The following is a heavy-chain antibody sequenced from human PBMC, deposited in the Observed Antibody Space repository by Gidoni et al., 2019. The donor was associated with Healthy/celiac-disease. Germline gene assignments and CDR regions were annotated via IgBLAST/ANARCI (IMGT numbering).Heavy chain of an antibody. Sequence: QVQLQESGPGLVKPSETLSLTCAVSGYSISSGYYWGWIRQPPGKGLEWIGSIYHSGSTYYNPSLKGRVTIAVDTSKNQCSLKLSSVTAADTAVYYCARQGSGSYLQGAFDIWGQGTMVTVSS. V-gene: IGHV4-38-2*01. CDR1: GYSISSGYY. D-gene: IGHD1-26*01. J-gene: IGHJ3*02. CDR3: ARQGSGSYLQGAFDI. CDR2: IYHSGST.